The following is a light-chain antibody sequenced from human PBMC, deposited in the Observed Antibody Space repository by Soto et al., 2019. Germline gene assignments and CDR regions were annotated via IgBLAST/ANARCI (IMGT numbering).Light chain of an antibody. CDR1: QSVSSW. J-gene: IGKJ3*01. CDR3: QQYKSYPFT. CDR2: DAS. Sequence: DIQLTQSPSTLSASLGDRVSITCRASQSVSSWLAWYQQKPGKAPKLLIYDASSLQTGVPSRFSGTESGAEFTLTISGLQPDDFATYYCQQYKSYPFTFGRGTKV. V-gene: IGKV1-5*01.